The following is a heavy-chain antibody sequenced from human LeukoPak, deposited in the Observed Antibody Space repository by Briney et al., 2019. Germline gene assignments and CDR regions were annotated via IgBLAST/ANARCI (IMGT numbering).Heavy chain of an antibody. D-gene: IGHD3-10*01. Sequence: TGGSLRLSCAASGFTFSSYGMHWVRQAPGKGLEWAAAISYDGSNKYYADSVKGRFTISRDNSKNTLYLQMNSLRAEDTAVYYCAKDLVRVGDAFDIWGQGTMVTVSS. CDR2: ISYDGSNK. J-gene: IGHJ3*02. CDR1: GFTFSSYG. CDR3: AKDLVRVGDAFDI. V-gene: IGHV3-30*18.